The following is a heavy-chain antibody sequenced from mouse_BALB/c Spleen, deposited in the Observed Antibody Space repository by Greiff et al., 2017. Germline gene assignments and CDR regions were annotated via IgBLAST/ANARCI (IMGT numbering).Heavy chain of an antibody. V-gene: IGHV1-63*02. J-gene: IGHJ2*01. CDR1: GYTFTNYW. Sequence: QVQLKESGAELVRPGTSVKISCKASGYTFTNYWLGWVKQRPGHGLEWIGDIYPGGGYTNYNEKFKGKATLTADTSSSTAYMQLSSLTSEDSAVYFCARGTYYGNYVDYWGQGTTLTVSS. CDR3: ARGTYYGNYVDY. CDR2: IYPGGGYT. D-gene: IGHD2-10*01.